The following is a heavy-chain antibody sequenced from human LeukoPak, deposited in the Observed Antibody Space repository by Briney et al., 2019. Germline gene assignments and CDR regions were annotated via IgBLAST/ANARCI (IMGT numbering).Heavy chain of an antibody. CDR2: ISAYNGNT. CDR1: GYTFTSYG. D-gene: IGHD3-3*01. CDR3: ARISGAESEEWLLPFSSDFDY. Sequence: GASVKVSCKASGYTFTSYGISWVRQAPGQGLEWMGWISAYNGNTNYAQKLQGRVTMTTDTSTSTAYMELRSLRSDDTAVYYCARISGAESEEWLLPFSSDFDYWGQGTLVTVSS. V-gene: IGHV1-18*01. J-gene: IGHJ4*02.